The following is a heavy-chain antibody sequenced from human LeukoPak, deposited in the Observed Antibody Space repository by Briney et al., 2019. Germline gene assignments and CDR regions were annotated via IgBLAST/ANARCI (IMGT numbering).Heavy chain of an antibody. J-gene: IGHJ4*02. CDR1: GFTFSSYA. CDR3: AKGDYDILTGYYTTNDY. CDR2: ISGSGGST. V-gene: IGHV3-23*01. Sequence: GGSLRLSCAASGFTFSSYALSWVRQAPGKGLEWVSAISGSGGSTYYADSVKGRFTISRDNSKNTLYLQMNSLRAEDTAVYYCAKGDYDILTGYYTTNDYWGQGTLVTVSS. D-gene: IGHD3-9*01.